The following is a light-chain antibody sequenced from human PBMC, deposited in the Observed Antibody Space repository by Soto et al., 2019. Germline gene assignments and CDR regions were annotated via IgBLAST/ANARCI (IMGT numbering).Light chain of an antibody. J-gene: IGKJ5*01. CDR2: GAS. CDR3: QQRRNWQVT. CDR1: QSVSSSQ. V-gene: IGKV3D-20*02. Sequence: EIGLTQSPGTLSLSPGERATLSCSASQSVSSSQLAWYQQKPGQAPRLLMYGASSRATDIPDRFSGSGSGTDFTLTISSLEPEDFAVYYCQQRRNWQVTFGQGTRLEIK.